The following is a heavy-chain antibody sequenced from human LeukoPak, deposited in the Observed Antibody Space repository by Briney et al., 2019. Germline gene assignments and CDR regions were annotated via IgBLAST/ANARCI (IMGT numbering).Heavy chain of an antibody. J-gene: IGHJ3*02. V-gene: IGHV3-7*01. D-gene: IGHD6-19*01. CDR1: GITLSYYW. CDR3: ARASSGWYRDAFDI. Sequence: GGSLRLSCEASGITLSYYWMSWVRQTPGKGLEWVASIHQDGYVKHYVDSVKGRFTVSRDNAKNSLYLQMNSLRAEDTAVYYCARASSGWYRDAFDIWGQGTMVTVSS. CDR2: IHQDGYVK.